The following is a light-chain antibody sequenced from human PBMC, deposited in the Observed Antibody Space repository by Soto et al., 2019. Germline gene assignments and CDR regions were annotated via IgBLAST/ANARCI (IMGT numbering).Light chain of an antibody. J-gene: IGLJ1*01. V-gene: IGLV2-8*01. CDR2: EVY. Sequence: QSALTQPPSASGSPCQSVTISCTGTSSDVGGYNYVSWYQQHPGKAPKLIIYEVYKRPSGVPDRFSGSKSGNTAALTVSGLQAEDEADYYCSSYVGTNSYVFGTGTKVTVL. CDR3: SSYVGTNSYV. CDR1: SSDVGGYNY.